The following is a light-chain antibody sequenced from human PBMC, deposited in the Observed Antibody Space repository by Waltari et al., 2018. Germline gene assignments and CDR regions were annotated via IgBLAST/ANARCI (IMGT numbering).Light chain of an antibody. CDR1: QSVGRH. V-gene: IGKV1-39*01. CDR2: GAS. CDR3: QQTYSDPYP. J-gene: IGKJ2*01. Sequence: DIQMTQSPSSLSASVGDRVTITCRTSQSVGRHLNWYQHKPGKAPSLLIYGASALQSGVPSRVSASGSGRDFTLSISGLQPDDFATYYCQQTYSDPYPFGPGTKLEIK.